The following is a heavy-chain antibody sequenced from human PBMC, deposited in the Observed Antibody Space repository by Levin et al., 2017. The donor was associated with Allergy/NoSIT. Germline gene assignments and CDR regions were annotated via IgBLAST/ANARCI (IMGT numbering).Heavy chain of an antibody. D-gene: IGHD3-3*01. CDR3: ARVPSGDFWSGYSYYFDY. J-gene: IGHJ4*02. V-gene: IGHV3-11*01. Sequence: GESLKISCAASGFTFSDYYMSWIRQAPGKGLEWVSYISSSGSTIYYADSVKGRFTISRDNAKNSLYLQMNSLRAEDTAVYYCARVPSGDFWSGYSYYFDYWGQGTLVTVSS. CDR1: GFTFSDYY. CDR2: ISSSGSTI.